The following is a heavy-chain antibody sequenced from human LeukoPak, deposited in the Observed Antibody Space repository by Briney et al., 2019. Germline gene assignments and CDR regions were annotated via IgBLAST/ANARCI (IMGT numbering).Heavy chain of an antibody. CDR3: ARDRTKPNYGGNSVGY. D-gene: IGHD4-23*01. J-gene: IGHJ4*01. CDR1: GYTFTGYY. CDR2: INPNSGGT. V-gene: IGHV1-2*02. Sequence: GASVKVSCKASGYTFTGYYMHWVRQAPGQGLEWMGWINPNSGGTNYAQKFQGRVTMTRDTSISTAYMEPSRLRSDDTAVYYCARDRTKPNYGGNSVGYWGHGTLVTVSS.